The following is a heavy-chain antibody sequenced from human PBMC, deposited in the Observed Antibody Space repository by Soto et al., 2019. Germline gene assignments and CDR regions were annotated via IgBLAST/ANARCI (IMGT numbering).Heavy chain of an antibody. Sequence: QVQLVQSGAEVKKPGSSVKVSCKASGGTFSSYAISWVRQAPGQGLEWMGGIIPIFGTANYAQKFQGRVTITADESTSTAYMELSSLRSEDTAVYYCARDSLNPNYDYVLGSYRSLDYWGQGTLVTVSS. CDR1: GGTFSSYA. CDR3: ARDSLNPNYDYVLGSYRSLDY. J-gene: IGHJ4*02. V-gene: IGHV1-69*01. D-gene: IGHD3-16*02. CDR2: IIPIFGTA.